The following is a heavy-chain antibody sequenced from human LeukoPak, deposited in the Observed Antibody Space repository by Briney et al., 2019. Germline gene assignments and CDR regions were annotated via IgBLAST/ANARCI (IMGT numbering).Heavy chain of an antibody. CDR3: ARAHMIVVVISVH. J-gene: IGHJ4*02. CDR2: ITNSGSTI. V-gene: IGHV3-11*01. CDR1: GFTFSDYY. D-gene: IGHD3-22*01. Sequence: GGSLRLSCAASGFTFSDYYMSWIRQAPGKGLEWVSYITNSGSTIYYADSVKGRFTISRDNAKNSLYLQMNSLRAEDTAVYYCARAHMIVVVISVHWGQGTLVTVSS.